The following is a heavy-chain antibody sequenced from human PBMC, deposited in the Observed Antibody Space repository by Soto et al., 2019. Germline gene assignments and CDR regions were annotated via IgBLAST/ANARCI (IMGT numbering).Heavy chain of an antibody. Sequence: LRLSCAASGFTVSRNYMSWVRQAPGKGLEWVSVIYSGGSTYYADSVKGRFTISRDNSKNTLYLQMNSLRAEDTAVYYCATRGPSRDGYNHDAFDIWGQGTMVTVSS. D-gene: IGHD5-12*01. V-gene: IGHV3-53*01. CDR3: ATRGPSRDGYNHDAFDI. CDR1: GFTVSRNY. J-gene: IGHJ3*02. CDR2: IYSGGST.